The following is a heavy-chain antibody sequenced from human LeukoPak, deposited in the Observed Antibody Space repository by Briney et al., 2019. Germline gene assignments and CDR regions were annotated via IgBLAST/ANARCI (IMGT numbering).Heavy chain of an antibody. D-gene: IGHD6-19*01. J-gene: IGHJ4*02. CDR2: IYYSGNT. CDR3: ARTVHYSSGWAPTYYFDY. Sequence: SETLSLTCTVSGGSISSSSYYWGWIRQPPGKGLEWIGYIYYSGNTNYNPSLKSRVTMSVDTSKNQFSLKLSSVTAADTAVYYCARTVHYSSGWAPTYYFDYWGQGTLVSVSS. CDR1: GGSISSSSYY. V-gene: IGHV4-61*05.